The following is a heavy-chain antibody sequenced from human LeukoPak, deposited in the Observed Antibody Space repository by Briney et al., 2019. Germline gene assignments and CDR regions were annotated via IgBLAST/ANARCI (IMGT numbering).Heavy chain of an antibody. CDR2: INPSSGGT. J-gene: IGHJ4*02. Sequence: ASVKVSCKASGYTFTGYYMHWVRQAPGQGLEWMGWINPSSGGTNYAQKFQGRVTMTRDTSISTAYMELSRLRSDDTAVYYCARGIGYEPFDYWGQGTLVTVSS. CDR1: GYTFTGYY. V-gene: IGHV1-2*02. CDR3: ARGIGYEPFDY. D-gene: IGHD5-12*01.